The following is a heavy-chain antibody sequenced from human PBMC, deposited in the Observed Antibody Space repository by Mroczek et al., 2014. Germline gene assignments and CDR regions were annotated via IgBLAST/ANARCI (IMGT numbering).Heavy chain of an antibody. CDR1: GGTFSSYA. Sequence: VQLVQSGAEVKKPGSSVKVSCKASGGTFSSYAISWVRQAPGQGLEWMGGIIPIFGTANYAQKFQGRVTITADESTSTAYMELSSLRSEDTAVYYCARSVWSMVRGNDAFDIWAKGQWSPSLQ. J-gene: IGHJ3*02. D-gene: IGHD3-10*01. V-gene: IGHV1-69*01. CDR3: ARSVWSMVRGNDAFDI. CDR2: IIPIFGTA.